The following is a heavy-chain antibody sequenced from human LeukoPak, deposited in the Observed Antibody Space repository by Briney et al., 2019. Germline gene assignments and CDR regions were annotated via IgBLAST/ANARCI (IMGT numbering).Heavy chain of an antibody. V-gene: IGHV4-59*04. CDR2: IYYSGST. J-gene: IGHJ4*02. D-gene: IGHD4-17*01. Sequence: KPGGSLRLSCAASGFAFSNAWMTWIRQPPGKGLEWIGYIYYSGSTYYNPSLKSRVTISVDTSKNQFSLKLRSVTAADTAVYYCASLDDYGDLDYWGQGTLVTVSS. CDR3: ASLDDYGDLDY. CDR1: GFAFSNAW.